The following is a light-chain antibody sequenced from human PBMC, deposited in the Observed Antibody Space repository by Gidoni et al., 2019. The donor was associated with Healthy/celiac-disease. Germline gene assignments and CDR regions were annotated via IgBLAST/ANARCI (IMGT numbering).Light chain of an antibody. CDR1: QSVSSSY. Sequence: EIEMTHSPGTLSMSPGERANLSCKASQSVSSSYLAWYQQKPGQAPSLLIYGESSRSTGIPDRFSGSGSGTDFTLTISRLEPEDFAVYYCQQYGSSPGYTFGQGTKLEIK. V-gene: IGKV3-20*01. CDR3: QQYGSSPGYT. CDR2: GES. J-gene: IGKJ2*01.